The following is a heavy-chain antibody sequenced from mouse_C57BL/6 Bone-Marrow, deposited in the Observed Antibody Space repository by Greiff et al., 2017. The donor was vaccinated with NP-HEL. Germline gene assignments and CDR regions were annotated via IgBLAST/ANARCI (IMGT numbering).Heavy chain of an antibody. J-gene: IGHJ1*03. D-gene: IGHD2-12*01. CDR1: GFSLTSYG. V-gene: IGHV2-2*01. CDR2: IWSGGST. Sequence: VQLQQSGPGLVQPSQSLSITCTVSGFSLTSYGVHWVRQSPGKGLEWLGVIWSGGSTDYNAAFISRLSISKDNSKSQVFFKMNSLQADDTAIYYCARTRYDSFDVWGTGTTVTVSS. CDR3: ARTRYDSFDV.